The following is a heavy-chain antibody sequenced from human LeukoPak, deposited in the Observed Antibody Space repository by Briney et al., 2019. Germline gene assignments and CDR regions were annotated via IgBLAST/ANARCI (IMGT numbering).Heavy chain of an antibody. CDR3: ARGPRIIGYCSGGSCYWFDP. CDR2: IYYSGST. Sequence: SETLSLTCTVSGGSISSSSYYWGWIRQPPGKGLEWIGSIYYSGSTYYNPSLKSRVTVSVDTSKNQFSLKLSSVTAADTAVYYCARGPRIIGYCSGGSCYWFDPWGQGTLVTVSS. CDR1: GGSISSSSYY. V-gene: IGHV4-39*07. J-gene: IGHJ5*02. D-gene: IGHD2-15*01.